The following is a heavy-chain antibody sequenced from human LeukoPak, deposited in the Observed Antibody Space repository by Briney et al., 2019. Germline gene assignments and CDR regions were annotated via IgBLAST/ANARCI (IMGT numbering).Heavy chain of an antibody. CDR2: ISSNGHDT. Sequence: GGSLRLSCSASGFTFSVHVIHWVRQAPGRGLEFVSAISSNGHDTYYADSVKARFTISRDNSQNTVYLQMSSLRTDDTAVYYCVKEAYRVSHNAYWGQGTLVTVSS. D-gene: IGHD3-16*02. V-gene: IGHV3-64D*06. CDR3: VKEAYRVSHNAY. CDR1: GFTFSVHV. J-gene: IGHJ4*02.